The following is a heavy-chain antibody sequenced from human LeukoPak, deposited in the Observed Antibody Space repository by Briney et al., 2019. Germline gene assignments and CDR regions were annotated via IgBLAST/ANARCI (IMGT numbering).Heavy chain of an antibody. CDR1: GYTFTSYL. D-gene: IGHD3-10*01. CDR3: ARDLGLRGVTNWFDP. Sequence: GASVKVSCKASGYTFTSYLMHWVRQAPGQGLEWMGIINPSGGSTDYAQKFQGRVTMTRDTSTNTVYMELSSLRSEDTAVYFCARDLGLRGVTNWFDPWGEGTLVTVSS. J-gene: IGHJ5*02. V-gene: IGHV1-46*01. CDR2: INPSGGST.